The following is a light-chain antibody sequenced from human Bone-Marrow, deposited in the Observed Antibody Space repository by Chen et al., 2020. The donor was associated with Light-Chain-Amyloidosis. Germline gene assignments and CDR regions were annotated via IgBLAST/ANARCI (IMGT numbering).Light chain of an antibody. J-gene: IGLJ2*01. CDR2: RDT. CDR1: DLPTKY. V-gene: IGLV3-25*03. CDR3: QSADSSGTYEVI. Sequence: SYELTQPPSVSVSPGQTARITCSGDDLPTKYAYWYQQKPGQAPVLVIHRDTERPSGISGRVSGSSSGTTATLTISGVQAEDEADYHCQSADSSGTYEVIVGGGTKLTVL.